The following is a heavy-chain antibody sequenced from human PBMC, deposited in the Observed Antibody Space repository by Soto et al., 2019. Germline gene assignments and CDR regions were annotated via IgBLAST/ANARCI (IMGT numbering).Heavy chain of an antibody. Sequence: QVQLVESGRGVVQPGRSLRLSCAASGFTFSSYGMHWVRQAPGKGLEWVAVIWYDGSNKYYADSVKGRFTISRDNSKNTLYLQMNSLRAEDTAVYYCARTSSSSVDFDYWGQGTLVTVSS. CDR3: ARTSSSSVDFDY. V-gene: IGHV3-33*01. J-gene: IGHJ4*02. D-gene: IGHD6-6*01. CDR1: GFTFSSYG. CDR2: IWYDGSNK.